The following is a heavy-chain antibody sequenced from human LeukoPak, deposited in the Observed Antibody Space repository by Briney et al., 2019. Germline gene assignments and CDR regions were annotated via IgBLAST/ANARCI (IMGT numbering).Heavy chain of an antibody. J-gene: IGHJ4*02. CDR2: IKEDGSEK. D-gene: IGHD6-19*01. V-gene: IGHV3-7*01. Sequence: GGSLRLSCAASGFTFNRDWTAWVRQAPGRGLEWVANIKEDGSEKNYVDSVKGRFTISRDNAENSVYLQMNDLRAEDTGVYYCATKEPSTSGWSYWGQGTLVTVSS. CDR1: GFTFNRDW. CDR3: ATKEPSTSGWSY.